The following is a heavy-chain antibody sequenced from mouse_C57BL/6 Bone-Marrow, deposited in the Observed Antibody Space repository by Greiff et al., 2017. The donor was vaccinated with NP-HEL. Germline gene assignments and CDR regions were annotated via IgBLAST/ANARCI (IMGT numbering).Heavy chain of an antibody. Sequence: EVKLVESGGGLVKPGGSLKLSCAASGFTFSSYAMSWVRQTPEKRLEWVATISDGGSYTYYPDNVKGRFTISRDNAKNNLYLQMSHLKSEDTAMYYCAREGPPLRSRAMDYWGQGTSVTVSS. CDR2: ISDGGSYT. CDR1: GFTFSSYA. CDR3: AREGPPLRSRAMDY. V-gene: IGHV5-4*01. J-gene: IGHJ4*01. D-gene: IGHD3-3*01.